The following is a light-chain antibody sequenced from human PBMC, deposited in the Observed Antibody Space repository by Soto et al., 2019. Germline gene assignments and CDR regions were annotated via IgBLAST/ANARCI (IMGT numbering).Light chain of an antibody. CDR2: YAS. Sequence: EVVMTQSPSTLSVSPVERATLSFIASQIVSSHLAWYQHKPCHAPRLLIYYASTRATGIPARFSGSGSGTEFTLTISSLQSEDFVVYSCQQYNDWPRRLTLGGGPTV. J-gene: IGKJ4*01. CDR3: QQYNDWPRRLT. V-gene: IGKV3D-15*01. CDR1: QIVSSH.